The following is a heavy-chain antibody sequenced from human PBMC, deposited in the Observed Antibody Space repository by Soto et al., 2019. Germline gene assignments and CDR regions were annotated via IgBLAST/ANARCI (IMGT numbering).Heavy chain of an antibody. Sequence: QVQLVESGGGVVQPGRSLRLSCAASGFTFSSYAMHWVRQAPGKGLEWVAVISYDGSNKYYADSVKGRFTISRDNSTNTLYLQINSLRAEDTAVYYCASDGPSYWVVVADTYPQRGYGMDVWGQGTTVTVSS. V-gene: IGHV3-30-3*01. CDR2: ISYDGSNK. J-gene: IGHJ6*02. CDR1: GFTFSSYA. CDR3: ASDGPSYWVVVADTYPQRGYGMDV. D-gene: IGHD2-15*01.